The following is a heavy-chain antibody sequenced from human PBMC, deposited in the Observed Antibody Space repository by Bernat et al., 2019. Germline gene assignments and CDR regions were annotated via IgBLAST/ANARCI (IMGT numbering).Heavy chain of an antibody. CDR3: ATYDSSGPGAFDI. D-gene: IGHD3-22*01. CDR2: IYSGGST. V-gene: IGHV3-66*01. Sequence: EVQLVESGGGLVQPGGSLRLSCAASGFTVSSNYMSWVRQAPGKGLEWVSVIYSGGSTYYADSVKGRFTISRDNSKNTLYLQMNSLRAEDTAVHYCATYDSSGPGAFDIWGQGTMVTVAS. J-gene: IGHJ3*02. CDR1: GFTVSSNY.